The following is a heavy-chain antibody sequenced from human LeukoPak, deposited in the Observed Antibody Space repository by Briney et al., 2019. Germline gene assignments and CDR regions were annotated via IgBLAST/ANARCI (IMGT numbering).Heavy chain of an antibody. J-gene: IGHJ4*02. Sequence: SETLSLTCTVSGGSISSYYWSWVRQSPGKGLEWIGYISYSGSTNYNPSLKSRVTISVDTSKNQFSLNLSSVTAADTVVYYCARHFSGAAPGLVWGQGTLVTVS. D-gene: IGHD6-13*01. CDR3: ARHFSGAAPGLV. V-gene: IGHV4-59*08. CDR1: GGSISSYY. CDR2: ISYSGST.